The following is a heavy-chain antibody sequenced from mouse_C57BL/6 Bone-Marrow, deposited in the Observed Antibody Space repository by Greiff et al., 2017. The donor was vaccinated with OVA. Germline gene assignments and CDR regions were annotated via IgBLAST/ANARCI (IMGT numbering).Heavy chain of an antibody. D-gene: IGHD2-3*01. CDR3: ASGWLLRYFDY. V-gene: IGHV3-6*01. J-gene: IGHJ2*01. Sequence: DVKLQESGPGLVKPSQSLSLTCSVTGYSITSGYYWNWIRQFPGNKLEWMGYISYDGSNNYNPSLKNRISITRDTSKNQFFLKLNSVTTEDTATYYCASGWLLRYFDYWGQGTTLTVSS. CDR1: GYSITSGYY. CDR2: ISYDGSN.